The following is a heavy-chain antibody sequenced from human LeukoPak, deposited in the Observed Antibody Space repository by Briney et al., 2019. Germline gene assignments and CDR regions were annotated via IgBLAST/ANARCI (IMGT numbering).Heavy chain of an antibody. CDR2: ISGSSSYI. D-gene: IGHD6-13*01. Sequence: GGSLRLSCAASGFTFSSYSMNWVRQAPGKGLEWVSSISGSSSYIYYADSVKGRFTISRDNARNSLFLQMNSLRAEDTAVYYCARTWAYTIKQLATPPDYWGQGTLVTVSS. CDR3: ARTWAYTIKQLATPPDY. J-gene: IGHJ4*02. V-gene: IGHV3-21*01. CDR1: GFTFSSYS.